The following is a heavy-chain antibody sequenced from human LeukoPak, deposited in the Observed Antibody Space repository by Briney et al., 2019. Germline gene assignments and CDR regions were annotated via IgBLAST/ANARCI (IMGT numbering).Heavy chain of an antibody. V-gene: IGHV3-33*01. CDR3: ARGPQYSSSYDY. CDR2: IWYDGSNK. J-gene: IGHJ4*02. CDR1: GFTFSSYG. Sequence: GRSLRLFCAASGFTFSSYGMHWVRQAPGKGLEWVADIWYDGSNKYYAVSVKGRFTISRDNSKNTLYLQMNSLRAENTAVYYCARGPQYSSSYDYWGQGTLVIVSS. D-gene: IGHD6-13*01.